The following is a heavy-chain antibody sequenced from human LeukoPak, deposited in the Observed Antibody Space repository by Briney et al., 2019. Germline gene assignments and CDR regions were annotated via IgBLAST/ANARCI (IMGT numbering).Heavy chain of an antibody. D-gene: IGHD2-15*01. CDR1: GYTFTGYY. Sequence: ASVKVSCKASGYTFTGYYMHWVRQAPGQGLEWMGWINPSSGGTNYAQKFQGRVTMTRDTSISTAYMELSRLRSDDTAVYYCARGKDIVVVERAWFDPWGQGTLVTVSS. J-gene: IGHJ5*02. V-gene: IGHV1-2*02. CDR3: ARGKDIVVVERAWFDP. CDR2: INPSSGGT.